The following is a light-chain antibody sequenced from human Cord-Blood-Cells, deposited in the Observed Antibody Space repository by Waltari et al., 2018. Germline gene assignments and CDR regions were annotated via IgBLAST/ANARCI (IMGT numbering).Light chain of an antibody. V-gene: IGLV2-23*01. J-gene: IGLJ2*01. CDR1: SSAVGSSNL. Sequence: QSALTQPASVSGSPGQSITIPCPGASSAVGSSNLVSWSQQHPGKAPKLRMYEGRNVPSGVSNRFSGSKSGNTASLTISGLQAEDEADYYCCSYAGSSTWVFGGGTKLTVL. CDR3: CSYAGSSTWV. CDR2: EGR.